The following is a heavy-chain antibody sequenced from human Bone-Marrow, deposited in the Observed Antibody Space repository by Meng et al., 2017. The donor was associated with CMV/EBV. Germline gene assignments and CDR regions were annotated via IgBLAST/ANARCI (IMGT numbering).Heavy chain of an antibody. D-gene: IGHD7-27*01. CDR2: RDYSGST. CDR1: GGAFSSRVPY. V-gene: IGHV4-39*01. CDR3: ASLTRGYYLDY. Sequence: SVSGGAFSSRVPYWGGIGQHPGKGLEWIGSRDYSGSTYYNPALKSGVTTSVDTYKNQFFLKLSSVTAEDTAVYYCASLTRGYYLDYWGQGTLVTVSS. J-gene: IGHJ4*02.